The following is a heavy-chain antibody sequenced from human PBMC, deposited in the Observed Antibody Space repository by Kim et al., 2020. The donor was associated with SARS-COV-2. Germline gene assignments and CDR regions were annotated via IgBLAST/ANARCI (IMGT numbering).Heavy chain of an antibody. D-gene: IGHD4-17*01. J-gene: IGHJ6*02. CDR1: GYSFTSYW. CDR3: ATGKTTVTGYYYGMDV. V-gene: IGHV5-10-1*01. CDR2: IDPSDSYT. Sequence: GESLKISCKGSGYSFTSYWISWVRQMPGKGLEWMGRIDPSDSYTNYSPSFQGHVTISADKSISTAYLQWSSLKASDTAMYYCATGKTTVTGYYYGMDVWGQGTTVTVSS.